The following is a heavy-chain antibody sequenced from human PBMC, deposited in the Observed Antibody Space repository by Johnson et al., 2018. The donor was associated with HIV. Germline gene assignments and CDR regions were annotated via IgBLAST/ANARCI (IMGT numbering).Heavy chain of an antibody. Sequence: VQLVESGGGVVRPGGSLRLSCAASGFTFDDYGMSWVSQAPGKGLEWVSGINWNGGSTGYADSVKGRFTISRDNAKNSLYLQMNSLRAEDTALYYCTREAGTMEQWLVSSAFDIWGQGTMVTVSS. CDR2: INWNGGST. J-gene: IGHJ3*02. V-gene: IGHV3-20*04. CDR1: GFTFDDYG. D-gene: IGHD6-19*01. CDR3: TREAGTMEQWLVSSAFDI.